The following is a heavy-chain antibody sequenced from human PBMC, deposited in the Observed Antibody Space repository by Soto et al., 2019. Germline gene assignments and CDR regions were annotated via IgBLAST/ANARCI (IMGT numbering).Heavy chain of an antibody. CDR2: IFYSGST. Sequence: SETLCLTCTVSGGSISSCSDYWGWIRQPPGKGLEWIGSIFYSGSTYYNPSLKSRVTISVDTSKNQFSLKLSSVTAADTAVYYCARHLTYCSAGSCYSDFPYYGMDVWGQGTTAT. V-gene: IGHV4-39*01. D-gene: IGHD2-15*01. J-gene: IGHJ6*02. CDR1: GGSISSCSDY. CDR3: ARHLTYCSAGSCYSDFPYYGMDV.